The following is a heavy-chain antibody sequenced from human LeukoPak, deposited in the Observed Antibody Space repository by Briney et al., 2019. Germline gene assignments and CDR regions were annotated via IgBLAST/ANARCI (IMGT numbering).Heavy chain of an antibody. D-gene: IGHD6-19*01. J-gene: IGHJ4*02. V-gene: IGHV3-23*01. CDR1: GFTFSSYA. CDR3: AKDARRSSGWYFFDH. CDR2: ISGGGGTT. Sequence: GGSLRLSCAASGFTFSSYAMSWVRQAPGKRLEWVSAISGGGGTTYYADSVKGRFTISRDNSRNTLYLRMNSLRVEDTAVYYCAKDARRSSGWYFFDHWGQGTLVTVSS.